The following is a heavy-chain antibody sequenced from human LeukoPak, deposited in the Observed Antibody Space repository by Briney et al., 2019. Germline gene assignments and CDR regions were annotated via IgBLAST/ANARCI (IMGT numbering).Heavy chain of an antibody. CDR3: ASEGSGSYSDY. Sequence: PGGSLRLSCAASGFTFSSFTMNWVRQAPGKGLEWVSSISSSSNFIYYADSLKGRFTISRDNAKNSLYLQMNSLRAEDTAVCYCASEGSGSYSDYWGQGTLVTVSS. D-gene: IGHD3-10*01. CDR1: GFTFSSFT. J-gene: IGHJ4*02. V-gene: IGHV3-21*01. CDR2: ISSSSNFI.